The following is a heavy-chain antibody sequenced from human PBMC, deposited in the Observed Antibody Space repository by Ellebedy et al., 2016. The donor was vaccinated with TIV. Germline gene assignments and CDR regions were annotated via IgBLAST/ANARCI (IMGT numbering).Heavy chain of an antibody. Sequence: GESLKISCAASGFTFSSYAMSWVRQAPGKGLEWVSAISGSGGSTYYADSVKGRFTISRDNSKNTLYLQMNSLRAEDTAVYYCASWVTGTSYWGQGTLVTVSS. CDR2: ISGSGGST. J-gene: IGHJ4*02. CDR1: GFTFSSYA. V-gene: IGHV3-23*01. CDR3: ASWVTGTSY. D-gene: IGHD1-20*01.